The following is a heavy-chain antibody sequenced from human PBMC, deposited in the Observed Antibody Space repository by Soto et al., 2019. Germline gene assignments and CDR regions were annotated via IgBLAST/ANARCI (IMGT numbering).Heavy chain of an antibody. CDR1: GFTFSNFG. CDR2: ISNDGTSE. D-gene: IGHD1-26*01. V-gene: IGHV3-30*03. Sequence: QVQVVESGGGVVHPEKSLRLSCAASGFTFSNFGMHWVRQAPGKGLEWVAVISNDGTSENYAQSVKGRFTISRDNSKNTLYLQMNSLRAEDTAVYYWAGGSGSSYVWGQGTLVTVSS. J-gene: IGHJ4*02. CDR3: AGGSGSSYV.